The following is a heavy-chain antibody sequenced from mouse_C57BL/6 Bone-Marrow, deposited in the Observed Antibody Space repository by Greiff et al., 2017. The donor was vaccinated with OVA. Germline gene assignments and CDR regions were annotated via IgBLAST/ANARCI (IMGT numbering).Heavy chain of an antibody. CDR1: GYSITSDY. J-gene: IGHJ4*01. Sequence: EVQLQQSGPGLAKPSQPLSLPCSVTGYSITSDYWNWIRKFPGTQLEYMGYIIYSGRTYYNPSLHSRISIPRDTSKKQYYLQLNSVTTEDTATYYCARYSCYAMDYWGQGTSVTASA. CDR3: ARYSCYAMDY. CDR2: IIYSGRT. V-gene: IGHV3-8*01.